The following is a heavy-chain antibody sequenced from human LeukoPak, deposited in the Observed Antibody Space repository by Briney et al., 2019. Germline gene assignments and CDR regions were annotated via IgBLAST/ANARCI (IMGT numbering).Heavy chain of an antibody. CDR1: GYTFTGYY. J-gene: IGHJ6*03. Sequence: GASVKVSCKASGYTFTGYYMHRVRQAPGQGLEWMGRINPNSGGTNYAQKFQGRVTMTRDTSISTAYMELSRLRSDDTAVYYCARGLRRGGGSRDYYYYYMDVWGKGTTVTVSS. CDR3: ARGLRRGGGSRDYYYYYMDV. D-gene: IGHD2-15*01. CDR2: INPNSGGT. V-gene: IGHV1-2*06.